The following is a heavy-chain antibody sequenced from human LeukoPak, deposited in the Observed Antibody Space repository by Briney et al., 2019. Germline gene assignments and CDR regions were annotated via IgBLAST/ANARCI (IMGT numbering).Heavy chain of an antibody. Sequence: GGSLRLSCAASGFTFSSYAMSWVRQAPGKGLEWVSAISGSGGSTYYADSVKGRFTISRDNSKNTLYLQMNSLRAEDTAVYYCARAEGDFWSGYYRGGQYDYWGQGTLVTVSS. J-gene: IGHJ4*02. CDR2: ISGSGGST. D-gene: IGHD3-3*01. CDR1: GFTFSSYA. V-gene: IGHV3-23*01. CDR3: ARAEGDFWSGYYRGGQYDY.